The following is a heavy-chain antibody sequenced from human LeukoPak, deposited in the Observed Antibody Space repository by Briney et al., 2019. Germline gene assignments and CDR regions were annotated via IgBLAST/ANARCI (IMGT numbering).Heavy chain of an antibody. CDR3: AGVRLRFPPGGIYYFDY. CDR2: IYHSGST. Sequence: SETLSLTCTLSGGSISTYYWSWIRQPPGKGLEWIGYIYHSGSTNYNPSLKSRVTISVDTSKNQFSLKLSSVTAADTAVYYCAGVRLRFPPGGIYYFDYWGQGTLVTVSS. CDR1: GGSISTYY. V-gene: IGHV4-59*12. D-gene: IGHD5-12*01. J-gene: IGHJ4*02.